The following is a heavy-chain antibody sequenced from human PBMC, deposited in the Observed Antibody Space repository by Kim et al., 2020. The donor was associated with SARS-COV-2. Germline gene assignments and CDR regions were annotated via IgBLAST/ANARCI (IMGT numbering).Heavy chain of an antibody. CDR3: ARHIEGYYDSSVWVAFDI. CDR2: IYYSGST. J-gene: IGHJ3*02. Sequence: SETLSLTCTVSGGSISSSSYYWGWIRQPPGKGLEWIGSIYYSGSTYYNPSLKSRVTISVDTSKNQFSLKLSSVTAADTAVYYCARHIEGYYDSSVWVAFDIWGQGTMVTVSS. D-gene: IGHD3-22*01. CDR1: GGSISSSSYY. V-gene: IGHV4-39*01.